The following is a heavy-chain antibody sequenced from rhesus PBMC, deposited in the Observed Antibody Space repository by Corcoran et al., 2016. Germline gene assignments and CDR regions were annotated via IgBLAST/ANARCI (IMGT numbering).Heavy chain of an antibody. CDR2: IAASDSDT. CDR1: GYSFTTHW. J-gene: IGHJ4*01. Sequence: EVQLVQSGAEAKRPGESLKTYCKTSGYSFTTHWISGVRRLPGKGLEWMGAIAASDSDTRYNPSFQGQVTISADKSISTAYLQWSRLKASDTATYYCAKSSGGYYFDYWGQGVLVTVSS. CDR3: AKSSGGYYFDY. D-gene: IGHD5-24*01. V-gene: IGHV5-20*01.